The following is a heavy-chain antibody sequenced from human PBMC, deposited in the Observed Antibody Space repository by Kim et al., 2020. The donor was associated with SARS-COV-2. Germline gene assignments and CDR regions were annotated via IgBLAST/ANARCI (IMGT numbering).Heavy chain of an antibody. CDR3: ARRSWGGSSWVVVGY. V-gene: IGHV3-23*01. J-gene: IGHJ4*02. Sequence: DSVKGRFTSSRDNSKNTLYLQMNSLGAEDTAVYYCARRSWGGSSWVVVGYWGQGTLVTVSS. D-gene: IGHD6-13*01.